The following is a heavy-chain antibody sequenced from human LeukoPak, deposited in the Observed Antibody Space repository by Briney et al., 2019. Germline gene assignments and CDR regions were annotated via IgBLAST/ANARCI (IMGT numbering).Heavy chain of an antibody. D-gene: IGHD6-13*01. CDR2: MNPNSGNT. V-gene: IGHV1-8*01. Sequence: ASVKVSCKASGYTFTSYDINWVRQAPGQGLEWMGWMNPNSGNTGYAQKFQGRVTMTRNTSISTAYMELSSLRSEDTAVYYCARQYSSSFYYYYGMDVWGQGTTVTVSS. CDR3: ARQYSSSFYYYYGMDV. CDR1: GYTFTSYD. J-gene: IGHJ6*02.